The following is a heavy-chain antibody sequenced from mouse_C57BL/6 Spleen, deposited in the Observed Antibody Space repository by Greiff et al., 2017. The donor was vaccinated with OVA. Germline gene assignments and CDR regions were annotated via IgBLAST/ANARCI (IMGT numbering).Heavy chain of an antibody. CDR1: GYTFTSYW. CDR3: ASWEIYYGNYD. J-gene: IGHJ2*01. CDR2: LDPSDSYT. Sequence: QVQLQQPGAELVKPGASVKLSCKASGYTFTSYWMQWVKQRPGQGLEWIGELDPSDSYTNYYQKFKGKATFTVDTSSRPANMHLSSQTSEDSAGYCCASWEIYYGNYDWGQGTTLTVSS. V-gene: IGHV1-50*01. D-gene: IGHD2-1*01.